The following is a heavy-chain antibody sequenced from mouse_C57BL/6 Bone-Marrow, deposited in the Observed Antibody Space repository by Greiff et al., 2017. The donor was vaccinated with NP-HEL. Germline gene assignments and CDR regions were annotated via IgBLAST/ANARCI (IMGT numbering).Heavy chain of an antibody. D-gene: IGHD1-1*01. J-gene: IGHJ2*01. Sequence: QVQLQQPGAELVKPGASVKLSCKASGYTFTSYWMHWVKQRPGQGLEWIGMIHPNSGSTNYNEKLKSKATLTVDKSSSTAYMQLSSLTSDDSAVYYCARDYYGSSYYFDYWGQGTTLTVSS. CDR2: IHPNSGST. CDR3: ARDYYGSSYYFDY. V-gene: IGHV1-64*01. CDR1: GYTFTSYW.